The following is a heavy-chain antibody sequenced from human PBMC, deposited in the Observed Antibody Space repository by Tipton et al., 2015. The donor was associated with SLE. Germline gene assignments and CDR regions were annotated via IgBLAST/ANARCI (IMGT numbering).Heavy chain of an antibody. D-gene: IGHD3-16*01. CDR3: ARDQGATAFDI. V-gene: IGHV3-11*01. Sequence: LSLTCAASGFTFSDYYMSWIRQAPGKGLEWVSYISSSGSTIYYADSVKGRFTISRDNAKNSLYLQMNSLRAEDTAVYYCARDQGATAFDIWGQGTMVTVSS. CDR1: GFTFSDYY. J-gene: IGHJ3*02. CDR2: ISSSGSTI.